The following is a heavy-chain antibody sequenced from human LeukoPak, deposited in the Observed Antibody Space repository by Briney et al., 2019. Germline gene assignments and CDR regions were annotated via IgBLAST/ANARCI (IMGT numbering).Heavy chain of an antibody. CDR2: IYPGNFEN. J-gene: IGHJ4*02. Sequence: GESLKISCRGSEYIFTTYWIGWVRKMPGKGLEWMGFIYPGNFENSSHTSFRGQATTPDDKPIRPANLQWRGLKATDTAVYDCVCDRVSDASFDFWGQGTLVTASS. V-gene: IGHV5-51*04. D-gene: IGHD2-2*01. CDR3: VCDRVSDASFDF. CDR1: EYIFTTYW.